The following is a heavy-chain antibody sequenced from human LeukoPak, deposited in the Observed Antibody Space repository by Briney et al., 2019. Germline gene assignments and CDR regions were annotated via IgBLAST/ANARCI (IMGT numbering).Heavy chain of an antibody. J-gene: IGHJ4*02. D-gene: IGHD2-21*02. Sequence: SETLSLTCSVYGGSFSGYYWSWIRQPPGKGLEWIGEINHSGSTNYNPSLKSRVTISVDTSKNQFSLKLSSVTAADTAVYYCAKGVKQIVVVTAQHYLDYWGQGTLVTVSS. CDR1: GGSFSGYY. CDR3: AKGVKQIVVVTAQHYLDY. V-gene: IGHV4-34*01. CDR2: INHSGST.